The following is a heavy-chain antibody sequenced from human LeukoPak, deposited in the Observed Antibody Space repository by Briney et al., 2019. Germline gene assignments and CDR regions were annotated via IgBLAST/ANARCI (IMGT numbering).Heavy chain of an antibody. CDR3: ARDRIFGKDTAMVRGYYYYMDV. D-gene: IGHD5-18*01. Sequence: SETLSLTCTVSGGSISSYYWSWIRRPPGKGLEWIGYIYYSGSTNYNPSLKSRVTISVDTSKNQFSLKLSSVTAADTAVYYCARDRIFGKDTAMVRGYYYYMDVWGKGTTVTVSS. J-gene: IGHJ6*03. CDR2: IYYSGST. V-gene: IGHV4-59*01. CDR1: GGSISSYY.